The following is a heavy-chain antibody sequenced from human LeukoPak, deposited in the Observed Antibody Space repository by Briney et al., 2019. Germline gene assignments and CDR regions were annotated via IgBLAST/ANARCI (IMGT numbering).Heavy chain of an antibody. J-gene: IGHJ4*02. V-gene: IGHV4-61*02. D-gene: IGHD3-16*02. CDR3: ARVFMITFGGVIVS. CDR1: GGSISSDNYY. Sequence: SQTLSLTCTVSGGSISSDNYYWTWLRQPAGTGLEWIGRIYTSERTHYNPSLKTRVTISVDTSKNQFSLKLTSVTAADTAVYYCARVFMITFGGVIVSWGQGTLVTVS. CDR2: IYTSERT.